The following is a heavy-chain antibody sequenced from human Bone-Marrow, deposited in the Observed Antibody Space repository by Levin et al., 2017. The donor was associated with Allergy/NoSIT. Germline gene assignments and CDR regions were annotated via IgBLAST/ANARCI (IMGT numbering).Heavy chain of an antibody. CDR1: GASMGNYY. Sequence: GSLRLSCTVSGASMGNYYWSWIRQTAGKGLEWIGRIYTSGTTNYNPSLESRVIMSVDTSKNQLSLSLKSVTAADTALYFCARDVSTSGWPSWFDPWGQGTLVSVSS. D-gene: IGHD6-19*01. CDR3: ARDVSTSGWPSWFDP. CDR2: IYTSGTT. J-gene: IGHJ5*02. V-gene: IGHV4-4*07.